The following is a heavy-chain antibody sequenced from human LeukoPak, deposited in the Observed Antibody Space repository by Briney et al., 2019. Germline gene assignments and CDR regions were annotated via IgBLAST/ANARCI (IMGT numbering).Heavy chain of an antibody. CDR3: ARVRSGSPGDYYGMDV. CDR2: XSSSSSYT. V-gene: IGHV3-11*05. D-gene: IGHD3-10*01. J-gene: IGHJ6*02. CDR1: GFTFSDYY. Sequence: GGSLRLSCAASGFTFSDYYMSWIRQAPGXXXXXXXXXSSSSSYTNYADSVXXXFTISRDNAKNSLYLQMNSPRAEDTAVYYCARVRSGSPGDYYGMDVWGQGTTVTVSS.